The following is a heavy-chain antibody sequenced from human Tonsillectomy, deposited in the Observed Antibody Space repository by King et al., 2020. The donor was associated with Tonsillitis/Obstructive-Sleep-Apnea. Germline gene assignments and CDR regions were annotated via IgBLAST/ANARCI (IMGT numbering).Heavy chain of an antibody. V-gene: IGHV3-21*01. J-gene: IGHJ4*02. D-gene: IGHD3-22*01. CDR1: VFTFSSYS. Sequence: VQLVESGGGLVKPGGSLRLSCAASVFTFSSYSMNWVRQAPGKGLEWVSCISSSSSYIYNADSVKGRFTISRDNAKNSLYLQMNSRRAEDTAVYYCARYYDSSGYYSFDYWGQGTLVTVSS. CDR2: ISSSSSYI. CDR3: ARYYDSSGYYSFDY.